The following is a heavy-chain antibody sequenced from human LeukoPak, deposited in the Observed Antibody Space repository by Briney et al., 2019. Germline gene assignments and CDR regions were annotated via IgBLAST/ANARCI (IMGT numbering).Heavy chain of an antibody. J-gene: IGHJ4*02. Sequence: ASVKVSCKASGYTFTDYYTHWVRQAPGQGFEWMGWINPNDGDTNYAQKFQGRVTMTRDTSISTAHMEVSRLRSDDTAVYYCARANFLYCSSSTCLFDYWGQGTLVTVSS. V-gene: IGHV1-2*02. D-gene: IGHD2-2*01. CDR1: GYTFTDYY. CDR3: ARANFLYCSSSTCLFDY. CDR2: INPNDGDT.